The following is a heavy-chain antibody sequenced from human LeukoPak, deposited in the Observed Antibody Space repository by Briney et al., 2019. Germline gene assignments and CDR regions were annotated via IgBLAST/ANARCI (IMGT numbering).Heavy chain of an antibody. CDR2: IYYSGST. CDR1: GGSISSSRHY. V-gene: IGHV4-39*07. J-gene: IGHJ4*02. Sequence: PSETLSLTCTVSGGSISSSRHYWGWIRQPPGKGLECIGSIYYSGSTYHNPSLKSRVTISVDTSKNQFFLKLNPVTAADTAVYYCARVMGYSYGYVGYWGQGTLVTVSS. D-gene: IGHD5-18*01. CDR3: ARVMGYSYGYVGY.